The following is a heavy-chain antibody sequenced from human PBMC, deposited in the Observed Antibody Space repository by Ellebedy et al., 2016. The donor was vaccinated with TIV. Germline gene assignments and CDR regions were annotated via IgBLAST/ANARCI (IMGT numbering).Heavy chain of an antibody. CDR1: GYTFTNYD. J-gene: IGHJ5*02. CDR3: ARRRCCSSTTCKVKTIFGMMTPSPIDT. CDR2: MNPKSGHT. Sequence: ASVKVSXKTSGYTFTNYDISWVRQATGQGLEWMGWMNPKSGHTGYAQKFLGRLTLTRNTSVNTAYMELSSLKFEDTAVYYSARRRCCSSTTCKVKTIFGMMTPSPIDTWGRGTLVTVSS. V-gene: IGHV1-8*01. D-gene: IGHD2-2*01.